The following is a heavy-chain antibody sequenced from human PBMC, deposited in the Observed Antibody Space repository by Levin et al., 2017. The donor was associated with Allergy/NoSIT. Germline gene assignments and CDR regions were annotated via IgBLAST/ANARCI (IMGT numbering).Heavy chain of an antibody. CDR2: IYSGGST. Sequence: GGSLRLSCAASGFTVSSNYMSWVRQAPGKGLERVSVIYSGGSTYYADSVKGRFTISRDNSKNTLYLQMNSLRAEDTAVYYCARGSYGSGSYYTHYYYGMDVWGQGTTVTVSS. CDR3: ARGSYGSGSYYTHYYYGMDV. J-gene: IGHJ6*02. V-gene: IGHV3-53*01. CDR1: GFTVSSNY. D-gene: IGHD3-10*01.